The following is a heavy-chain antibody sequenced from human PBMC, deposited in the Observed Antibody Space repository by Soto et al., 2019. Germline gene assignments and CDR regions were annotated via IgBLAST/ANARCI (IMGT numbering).Heavy chain of an antibody. CDR2: IYYSGST. V-gene: IGHV4-31*03. CDR3: ARDPRYDSSGYYDP. D-gene: IGHD3-22*01. CDR1: GGSISSGGYY. J-gene: IGHJ5*02. Sequence: QVQLQESGPGLVKPSQTLSLTCTVSGGSISSGGYYWSWIRQHPGKGLEWIGYIYYSGSTYYNPSIKSRVTISVATSKNQFSLKLSSVTAADTAVYYCARDPRYDSSGYYDPWGQGTLVTVSS.